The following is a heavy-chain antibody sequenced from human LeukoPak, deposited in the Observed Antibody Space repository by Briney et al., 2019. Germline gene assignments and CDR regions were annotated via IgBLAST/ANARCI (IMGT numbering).Heavy chain of an antibody. V-gene: IGHV6-1*01. CDR2: TYYRSKWYN. Sequence: SQTPSLTCAISGDSLSSNSAAWDWIRQSPSRGLEWLGRTYYRSKWYNDYAVSVKSRITINPDTSKNQFSLQLNSVTPEDTAVYYXASVRYFDWLGPNXAYYXXXXDVWXQGXXV. CDR3: ASVRYFDWLGPNXAYYXXXXDV. J-gene: IGHJ6*02. D-gene: IGHD3-9*01. CDR1: GDSLSSNSAA.